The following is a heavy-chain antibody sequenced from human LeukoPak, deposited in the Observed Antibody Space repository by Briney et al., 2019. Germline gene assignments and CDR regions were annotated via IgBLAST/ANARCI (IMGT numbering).Heavy chain of an antibody. CDR1: GFTFSDSY. CDR2: ISGSGHDI. Sequence: GGSLRLSCAASGFTFSDSYMTWVRQAPGKGVEWVAYISGSGHDINYSESAKGRFTISRDNAKNSLYLQMNSLRAEDTAVYYCARTSWNDVPYLDYWGQGTLVTVSS. V-gene: IGHV3-11*04. D-gene: IGHD1-1*01. J-gene: IGHJ4*02. CDR3: ARTSWNDVPYLDY.